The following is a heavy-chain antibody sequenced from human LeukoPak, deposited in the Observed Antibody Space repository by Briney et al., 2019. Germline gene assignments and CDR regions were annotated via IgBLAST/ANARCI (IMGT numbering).Heavy chain of an antibody. Sequence: GGSLRLSCAASGFTFSDSGMHWVRQASGKGLEWVGHIRSKVDRYATVYAASVKGRFTITRDDSENTAYLQMNGLNTEDTAVYYCATFPSGSWSAYWGQGTLVTVSS. CDR1: GFTFSDSG. CDR3: ATFPSGSWSAY. D-gene: IGHD1-26*01. CDR2: IRSKVDRYAT. V-gene: IGHV3-73*01. J-gene: IGHJ4*02.